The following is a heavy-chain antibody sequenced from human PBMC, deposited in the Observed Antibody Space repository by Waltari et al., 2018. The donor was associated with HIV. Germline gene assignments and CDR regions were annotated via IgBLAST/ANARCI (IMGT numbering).Heavy chain of an antibody. CDR3: AREGRPSVRSGYKQSIFDY. J-gene: IGHJ4*02. Sequence: QVQLVQSGAEVKKPGASVKVSCKASGYTFASYDINWVRQATGQGLEWMGWMNPNSGNTGYAQKFQGRVTMTRNTSISTAYMELSSLRSEDTAVYYCAREGRPSVRSGYKQSIFDYWGQGTLVTVSS. CDR2: MNPNSGNT. CDR1: GYTFASYD. V-gene: IGHV1-8*01. D-gene: IGHD3-22*01.